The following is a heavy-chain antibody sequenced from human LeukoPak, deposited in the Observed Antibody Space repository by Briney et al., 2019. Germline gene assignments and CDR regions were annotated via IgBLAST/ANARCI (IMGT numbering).Heavy chain of an antibody. D-gene: IGHD6-13*01. CDR1: GYSFTSYW. V-gene: IGHV5-51*01. CDR2: IYPGDSDT. Sequence: KYGESLKISGKGSGYSFTSYWIGWVRQMPGKGREGMGIIYPGDSDTRYRPSCQGQVTISVDKPISTAYLQWSSLKASGTAMFYCARQDSSPSGFDPWGQGPLVTVSS. J-gene: IGHJ5*02. CDR3: ARQDSSPSGFDP.